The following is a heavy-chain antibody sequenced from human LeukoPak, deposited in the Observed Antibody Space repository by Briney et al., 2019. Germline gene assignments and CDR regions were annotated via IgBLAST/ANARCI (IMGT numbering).Heavy chain of an antibody. J-gene: IGHJ4*02. D-gene: IGHD5-18*01. CDR3: ARGGGYSYGYGVIDY. CDR2: ISGSGGST. Sequence: GGSLRLSCAASGFSFSSYEMNWVRQAPGKGLEWVSAISGSGGSTYYADSVKGRFTISRDNSKNTLYLQLNSLRAEDTAVYYCARGGGYSYGYGVIDYWGQGTLVTVSS. V-gene: IGHV3-23*01. CDR1: GFSFSSYE.